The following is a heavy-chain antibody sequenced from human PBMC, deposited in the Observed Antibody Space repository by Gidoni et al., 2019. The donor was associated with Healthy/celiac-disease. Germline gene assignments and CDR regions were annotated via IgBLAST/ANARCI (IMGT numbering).Heavy chain of an antibody. Sequence: QVQLQQWGAGLLKPSETLSLTSAVSGGSFSGYYWSWIRQPPGKGLEWIGEINHSGSTNYNPSLKSRVTISVDTSKNQFSLKLSSVTAADTAVYYCARGTSVAGTRNWFDPWGQGTLVTVSS. CDR1: GGSFSGYY. V-gene: IGHV4-34*01. D-gene: IGHD6-19*01. J-gene: IGHJ5*02. CDR2: INHSGST. CDR3: ARGTSVAGTRNWFDP.